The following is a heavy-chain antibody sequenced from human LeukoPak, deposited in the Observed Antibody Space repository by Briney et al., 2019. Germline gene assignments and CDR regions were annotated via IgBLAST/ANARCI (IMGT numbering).Heavy chain of an antibody. J-gene: IGHJ3*02. V-gene: IGHV4-4*07. CDR1: GGSISSYY. Sequence: PSETLSLTCPVSGGSISSYYWSWIRQPAGKGLEWIGRIYTSGSTNYNPSLKSRVTMSVDTSKNQFSLKLSSVTAADTAVYYCARGLSSSWYGDAFDIWGQGTMVTVSS. CDR3: ARGLSSSWYGDAFDI. CDR2: IYTSGST. D-gene: IGHD6-13*01.